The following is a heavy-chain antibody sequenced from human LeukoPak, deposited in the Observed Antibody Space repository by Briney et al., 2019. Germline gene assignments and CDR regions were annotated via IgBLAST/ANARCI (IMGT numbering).Heavy chain of an antibody. J-gene: IGHJ3*02. CDR3: ARGYSSSSDAFDI. CDR2: INPSGGST. V-gene: IGHV1-46*01. D-gene: IGHD6-13*01. Sequence: ASVKVSCKASGYTFTSYYMHWVRQAPGQGLEWMGIINPSGGSTSYAQKFQGRVTITADESTSTAYMELSSLRSEDTAVYYCARGYSSSSDAFDIWGQGTMVTVSS. CDR1: GYTFTSYY.